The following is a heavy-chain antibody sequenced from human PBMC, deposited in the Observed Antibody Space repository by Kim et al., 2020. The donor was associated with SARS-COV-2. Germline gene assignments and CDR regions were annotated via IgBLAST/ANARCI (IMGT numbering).Heavy chain of an antibody. CDR2: ISGSGGST. CDR1: GFTFSSYA. Sequence: GGSLRLSCAASGFTFSSYAMSWVRQAPGKGLEWVSAISGSGGSTYYADSVKGRFTISRDNSKNTLYLQMNSLRAEDTAVYYCAKWIGSMITFGGGDDYWGQGTLVTVSS. CDR3: AKWIGSMITFGGGDDY. V-gene: IGHV3-23*01. D-gene: IGHD3-16*01. J-gene: IGHJ4*02.